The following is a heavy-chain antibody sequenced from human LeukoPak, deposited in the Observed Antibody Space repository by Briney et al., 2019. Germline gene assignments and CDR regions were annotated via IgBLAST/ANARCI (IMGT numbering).Heavy chain of an antibody. J-gene: IGHJ4*02. V-gene: IGHV3-21*01. CDR1: GFTFSTYS. CDR3: ARAGITCSGGSCYSGY. CDR2: ISSSSSYI. Sequence: GGSLRLSCAASGFTFSTYSMNWVRQAPGKGLEWVSSISSSSSYIYYADSVKGRFTISRDNAKNSLYLQMNSLRAEDTAVYYCARAGITCSGGSCYSGYWGQGTLVTVSS. D-gene: IGHD2-15*01.